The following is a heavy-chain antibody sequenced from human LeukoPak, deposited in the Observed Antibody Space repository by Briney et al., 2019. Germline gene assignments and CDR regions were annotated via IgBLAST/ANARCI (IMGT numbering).Heavy chain of an antibody. CDR3: AREPRIHDAFDI. D-gene: IGHD2-21*01. V-gene: IGHV1-46*01. Sequence: EASVKVSCKASGYTFTSYYMHWVRQAPGQGLEWMGIINPSGGSTSYAQEFQGRVTMTRDTSTSTVYMELSSLRSEDTAVYYCAREPRIHDAFDIWGQGTMVTVSS. CDR1: GYTFTSYY. J-gene: IGHJ3*02. CDR2: INPSGGST.